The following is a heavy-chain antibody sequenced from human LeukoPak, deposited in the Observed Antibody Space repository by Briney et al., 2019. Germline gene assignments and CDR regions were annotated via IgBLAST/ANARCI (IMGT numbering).Heavy chain of an antibody. V-gene: IGHV3-30*03. J-gene: IGHJ3*02. CDR2: ISYDGSNK. CDR1: GFTISSYG. D-gene: IGHD3-10*01. CDR3: GRVGGRSVSAKGDAFDI. Sequence: PGGSLRLSCAASGFTISSYGMHWVRQAPGKGLEWVAVISYDGSNKYYADSVKGRFTISRDNSKNTLYLQMNSLRAEDTAMYYCGRVGGRSVSAKGDAFDIWGQGTMVTVSS.